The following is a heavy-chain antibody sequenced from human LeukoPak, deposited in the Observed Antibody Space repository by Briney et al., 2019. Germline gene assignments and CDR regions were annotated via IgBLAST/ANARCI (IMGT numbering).Heavy chain of an antibody. CDR3: ARRMRVNYALDI. J-gene: IGHJ3*02. Sequence: GGSLRLSCAASGFNFDDFAMHWVRQVPGKGLEWVGGINWNSGGIGYADSVKGRFTISRDNAKNTLYLQMNSLRAEDTGVYYCARRMRVNYALDIWGQGTIVTVSS. D-gene: IGHD2/OR15-2a*01. CDR2: INWNSGGI. V-gene: IGHV3-9*01. CDR1: GFNFDDFA.